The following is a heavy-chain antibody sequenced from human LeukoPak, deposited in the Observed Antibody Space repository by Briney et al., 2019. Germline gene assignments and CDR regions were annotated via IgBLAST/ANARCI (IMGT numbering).Heavy chain of an antibody. CDR3: AKEGTGITMIVVVITPTFDY. J-gene: IGHJ4*02. V-gene: IGHV3-23*01. CDR2: ISGSGGST. Sequence: GGSLRLSCAASGFTFSSYAMSWVRQAPGKGLEWVSVISGSGGSTYYADSVKGRFTTSRDNSKNTLYLQMNSLRAEDTAVYYCAKEGTGITMIVVVITPTFDYWGQGTLVTVS. CDR1: GFTFSSYA. D-gene: IGHD3-22*01.